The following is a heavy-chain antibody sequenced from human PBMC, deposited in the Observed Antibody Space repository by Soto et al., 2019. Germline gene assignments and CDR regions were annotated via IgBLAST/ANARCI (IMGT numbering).Heavy chain of an antibody. J-gene: IGHJ6*03. CDR2: INSDGSST. CDR3: ARTPSTAYYYYYMDV. D-gene: IGHD2-2*01. Sequence: HPGGSLRLSCAASGFTFSSYWMHWVRQAPGKGLVWVSRINSDGSSTSYADSVKGRFTISRDNAKNTLYLQMNSLRAEDTAVYYCARTPSTAYYYYYMDVWGKGTTVTVSS. CDR1: GFTFSSYW. V-gene: IGHV3-74*01.